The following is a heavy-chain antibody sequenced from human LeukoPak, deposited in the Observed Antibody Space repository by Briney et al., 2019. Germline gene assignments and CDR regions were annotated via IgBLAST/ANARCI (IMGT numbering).Heavy chain of an antibody. CDR1: GFTFDDYG. J-gene: IGHJ6*03. Sequence: GGSLRLSCAASGFTFDDYGMSWVRQAPGKGLEWVSGINWNGGSTGYADSVKGRFTISRDNAKNSLYLQMNSLRAEDTALYYCATDYYGSRVRYYYYMDVWGKGTTVTVSS. CDR2: INWNGGST. V-gene: IGHV3-20*04. D-gene: IGHD3-10*01. CDR3: ATDYYGSRVRYYYYMDV.